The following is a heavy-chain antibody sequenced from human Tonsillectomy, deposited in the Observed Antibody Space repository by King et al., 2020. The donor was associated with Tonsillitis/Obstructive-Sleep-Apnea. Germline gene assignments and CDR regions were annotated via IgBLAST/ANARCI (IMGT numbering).Heavy chain of an antibody. Sequence: VPLQESGPGLVKPSGTLSLTCVVSGGSISSNNWWSWIRQSPGKGLEWIGEVYHSGSTNYNPSLKSRVTISVDKSKNQFSLKLGSVIAADTAVYFCARQEASFTAGVVFDMWGPGTKVLVSS. CDR3: ARQEASFTAGVVFDM. CDR1: GGSISSNNW. J-gene: IGHJ3*02. CDR2: VYHSGST. D-gene: IGHD2-21*02. V-gene: IGHV4-4*02.